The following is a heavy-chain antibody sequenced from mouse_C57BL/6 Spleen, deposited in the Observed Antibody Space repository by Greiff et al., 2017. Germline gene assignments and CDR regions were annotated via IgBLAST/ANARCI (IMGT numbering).Heavy chain of an antibody. CDR3: ARRAYDGYYVPYFDY. V-gene: IGHV1-47*01. Sequence: QVQLQQSGAELVKPGASVKMSCKASGYTFTTYPIEWMKQNHGKSLEWIGNFHPYNDDTKYNEKFKGKATLTVEKSSSTVYLELSRLTSDDSAVYDCARRAYDGYYVPYFDYWGQGTTLTVSS. CDR1: GYTFTTYP. J-gene: IGHJ2*01. D-gene: IGHD2-3*01. CDR2: FHPYNDDT.